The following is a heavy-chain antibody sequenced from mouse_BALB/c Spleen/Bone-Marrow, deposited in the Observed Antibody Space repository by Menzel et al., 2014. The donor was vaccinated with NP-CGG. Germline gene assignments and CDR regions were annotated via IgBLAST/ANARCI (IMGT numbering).Heavy chain of an antibody. CDR1: GCSITSAYA. J-gene: IGHJ2*01. CDR3: ARSGNFFDY. V-gene: IGHV3-2*02. D-gene: IGHD3-1*01. Sequence: EVKLVESGPGLMKPSQSLSLTCTVTGCSITSAYAWNWIRQFPGDKLEWMGYITSSGHTSYNPSLKSRISITRDTSKNQFFLQLNSVTTEDTATYFCARSGNFFDYWGQGTTLTVSS. CDR2: ITSSGHT.